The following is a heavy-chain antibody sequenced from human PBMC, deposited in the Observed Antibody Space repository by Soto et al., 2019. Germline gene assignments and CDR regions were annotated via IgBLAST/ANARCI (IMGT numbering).Heavy chain of an antibody. CDR3: AKGPRNILIGQYYMDV. CDR2: ISGSGGST. J-gene: IGHJ6*02. Sequence: GGSLRLSCAASGFTFSSYAMSWVRQAPGKGLEWVSAISGSGGSTYYADSVKGRFTISRDNSKNTLYLQMNSLRAEDTAVYYCAKGPRNILIGQYYMDVWGQGTTVTVSS. D-gene: IGHD3-9*01. V-gene: IGHV3-23*01. CDR1: GFTFSSYA.